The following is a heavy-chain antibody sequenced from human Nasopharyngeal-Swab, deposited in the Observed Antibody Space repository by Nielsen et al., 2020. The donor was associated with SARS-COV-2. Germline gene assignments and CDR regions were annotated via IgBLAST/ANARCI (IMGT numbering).Heavy chain of an antibody. CDR3: ARDAASSREGYFGY. D-gene: IGHD6-13*01. CDR2: IIPIFGTA. J-gene: IGHJ4*02. V-gene: IGHV1-69*13. CDR1: GGTFSSYA. Sequence: LVKVSCKASGGTFSSYAIGCVRQAPGQGLEWMGGIIPIFGTANYAQKFQGRVTITADESTSTAYMELSSLRSEDTAVYYCARDAASSREGYFGYWGQGTLVTVSS.